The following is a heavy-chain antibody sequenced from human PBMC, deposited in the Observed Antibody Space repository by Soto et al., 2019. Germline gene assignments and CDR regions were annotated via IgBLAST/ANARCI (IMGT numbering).Heavy chain of an antibody. CDR2: INANGGST. Sequence: GXSEEVSREAPGDTLPRYYIHCVRKNTGHGLEWMGIINANGGSTRFSQTFQGRITMPRDTSTSTVYRELRSLRSEDTSIYYCARSSAGVFGILIEGSNWLAHWRQGSLVTVSS. CDR1: GDTLPRYY. CDR3: ARSSAGVFGILIEGSNWLAH. V-gene: IGHV1-46*01. J-gene: IGHJ5*02. D-gene: IGHD3-16*02.